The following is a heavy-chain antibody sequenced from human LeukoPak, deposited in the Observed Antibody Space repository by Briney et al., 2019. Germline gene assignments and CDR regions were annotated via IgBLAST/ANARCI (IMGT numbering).Heavy chain of an antibody. CDR3: AAAFRLRSYYYYMDV. CDR1: GGTFISYA. V-gene: IGHV1-69*13. D-gene: IGHD4-17*01. CDR2: IIPIFGTA. Sequence: SVKVSCKASGGTFISYAISWVRQAPGQGLEWMGGIIPIFGTANYAQKFQGRVTITADESTSTAYMELSSLRSEDTAVYYCAAAFRLRSYYYYMDVWGKGTTVTISS. J-gene: IGHJ6*03.